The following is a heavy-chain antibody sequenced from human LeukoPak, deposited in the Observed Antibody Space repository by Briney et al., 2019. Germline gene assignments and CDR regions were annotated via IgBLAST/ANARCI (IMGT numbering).Heavy chain of an antibody. CDR2: INPNSGRT. D-gene: IGHD3-9*01. CDR3: ARDSSDVLTGYYHF. V-gene: IGHV1-2*02. CDR1: GYSFNDYY. J-gene: IGHJ4*02. Sequence: ASVKVSCKTSGYSFNDYYLHWVRQAPGQGLEWMGWINPNSGRTHYAPKFQGRVTLTTDTSITTAYMELSSLISGDTARYYCARDSSDVLTGYYHFWGQGTLVTVSS.